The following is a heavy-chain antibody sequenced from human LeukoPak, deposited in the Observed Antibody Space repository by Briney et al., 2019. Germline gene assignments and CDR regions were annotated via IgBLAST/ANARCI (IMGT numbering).Heavy chain of an antibody. V-gene: IGHV3-66*01. CDR2: IYSGGST. J-gene: IGHJ4*02. CDR3: ARDDSGSYYFDY. Sequence: PGGCLRLSCAASGFTVSSNYMSWVRQAPGKGLEWVSVIYSGGSTYYADSVKGRFTISRDNSKNTLYLQMNSLRAEDTAVYYCARDDSGSYYFDYWGQGTLVTVSS. CDR1: GFTVSSNY. D-gene: IGHD1-26*01.